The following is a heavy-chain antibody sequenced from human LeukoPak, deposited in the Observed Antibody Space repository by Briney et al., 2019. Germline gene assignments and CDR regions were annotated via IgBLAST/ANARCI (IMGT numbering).Heavy chain of an antibody. J-gene: IGHJ6*04. D-gene: IGHD3-10*02. CDR3: AELGITMIGGV. CDR2: ISSSGSTI. Sequence: GGSLRLSCAASGFTFSRYSMNWVRQAPGRGLEWVSYISSSGSTIYYADSVKGRFTISRDNAKNSLYLQMNSLRAEDTAVYYCAELGITMIGGVWGKGTTVTISS. V-gene: IGHV3-48*04. CDR1: GFTFSRYS.